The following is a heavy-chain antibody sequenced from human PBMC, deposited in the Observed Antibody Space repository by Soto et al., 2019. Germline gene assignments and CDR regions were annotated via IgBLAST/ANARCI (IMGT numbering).Heavy chain of an antibody. CDR3: ARVGANYDFWSGYSEAYGMDV. Sequence: PGGSLRLSCAASGFTVSSNYMSWVRQAPGKGLEWVSVIYSGGSTYYADSVKGRFTISRDNSKNTLYLQMNSLRAEDTAVYYCARVGANYDFWSGYSEAYGMDVWGQGTTVTVSS. J-gene: IGHJ6*02. CDR1: GFTVSSNY. D-gene: IGHD3-3*01. CDR2: IYSGGST. V-gene: IGHV3-53*01.